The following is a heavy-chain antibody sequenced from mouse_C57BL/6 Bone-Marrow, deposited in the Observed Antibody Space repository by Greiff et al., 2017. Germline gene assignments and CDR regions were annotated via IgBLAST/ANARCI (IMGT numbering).Heavy chain of an antibody. CDR2: IYPRSGNT. V-gene: IGHV1-81*01. Sequence: VQLQQSGAELARPGASVKLSCKASGYTFTSYGISWVKQRTGQGLEWIGEIYPRSGNTYYNEKFKGKATLTADKSSSTAYMELRSLTSEDSAVYFCARREGYGSSFDYWGQGTTLTVSS. CDR1: GYTFTSYG. D-gene: IGHD1-1*01. CDR3: ARREGYGSSFDY. J-gene: IGHJ2*01.